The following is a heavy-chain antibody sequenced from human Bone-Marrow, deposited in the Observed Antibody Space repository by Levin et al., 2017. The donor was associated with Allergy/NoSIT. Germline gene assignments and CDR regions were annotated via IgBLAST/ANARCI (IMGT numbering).Heavy chain of an antibody. CDR2: INPYNGET. V-gene: IGHV1-18*01. CDR1: GYTFSNHA. J-gene: IGHJ6*02. CDR3: ARGQFYCNGGSCYYYNYGMDL. D-gene: IGHD2-15*01. Sequence: NPGESLKISCKASGYTFSNHAISWVRQAPGQGLEWMGWINPYNGETKYEQRLQGRVTMTTDTPTSTAYMELRSLRSDDTAVYYCARGQFYCNGGSCYYYNYGMDLWGQGTTVTVSS.